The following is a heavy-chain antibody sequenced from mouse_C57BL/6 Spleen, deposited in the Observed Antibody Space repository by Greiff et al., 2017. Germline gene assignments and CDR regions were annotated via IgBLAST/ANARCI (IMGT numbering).Heavy chain of an antibody. CDR2: ISSGSSTI. Sequence: EVQGVESGGGLVKPGGSLKLSCAASGFTFSDYGMHWVRQAPEKGLEWVAYISSGSSTIYYADTVKGRFTISRDNAKNTLFLQMTSLRSEDTAMYYCARAYGYHWYFDVWGTGTTVTVSS. V-gene: IGHV5-17*01. CDR3: ARAYGYHWYFDV. J-gene: IGHJ1*03. CDR1: GFTFSDYG. D-gene: IGHD2-2*01.